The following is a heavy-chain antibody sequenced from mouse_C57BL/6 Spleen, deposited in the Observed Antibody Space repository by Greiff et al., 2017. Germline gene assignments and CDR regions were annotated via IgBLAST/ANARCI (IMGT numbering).Heavy chain of an antibody. CDR3: ARGRDDYDPYYFDY. J-gene: IGHJ2*01. CDR1: GYTFTSYW. V-gene: IGHV1-64*01. CDR2: IHPNSGST. Sequence: QVQLQQPGAELVKPGASVKLSCKASGYTFTSYWMHWVKQRPGQGLEWIGMIHPNSGSTNYNEKFKSKATLTVDKSSSTAYMQLSSLTSEDSAVYYCARGRDDYDPYYFDYWGQGTTLTVSS. D-gene: IGHD2-4*01.